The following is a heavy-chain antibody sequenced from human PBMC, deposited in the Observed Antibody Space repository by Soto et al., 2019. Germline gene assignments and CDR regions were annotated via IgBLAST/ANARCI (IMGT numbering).Heavy chain of an antibody. CDR1: GGSISSGGYS. CDR2: IYHSGST. D-gene: IGHD3-3*01. CDR3: ARDITIFGVGNWFDP. J-gene: IGHJ5*02. V-gene: IGHV4-30-2*01. Sequence: SETLSLTCAVSGGSISSGGYSWSWIRQPPGKGLEWIGYIYHSGSTYYNPSLKSRVTISVDRSKNQFSLKLSSVTAADTAVYYCARDITIFGVGNWFDPWGQGTLVTVSS.